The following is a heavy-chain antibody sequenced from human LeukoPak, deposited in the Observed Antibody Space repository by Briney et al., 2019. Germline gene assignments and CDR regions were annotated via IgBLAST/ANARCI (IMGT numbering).Heavy chain of an antibody. CDR1: RYSFTSYW. Sequence: GESLKISCKGSRYSFTSYWIGWVRQMPGKGLEWMGIIYPGDSDTRYSPSFQGQVTISADKSISTAYLQWSSLKASDTAMYYCARTYYYDSSGYSTAFDYWGQGTLVTVSS. D-gene: IGHD3-22*01. V-gene: IGHV5-51*01. CDR2: IYPGDSDT. J-gene: IGHJ4*02. CDR3: ARTYYYDSSGYSTAFDY.